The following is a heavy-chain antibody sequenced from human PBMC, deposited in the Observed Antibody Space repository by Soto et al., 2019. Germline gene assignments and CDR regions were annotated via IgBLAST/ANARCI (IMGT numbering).Heavy chain of an antibody. D-gene: IGHD3-3*01. J-gene: IGHJ6*02. Sequence: PGGSLRLSCAASGFTFSSYAMSWVRQAPGKGLEWVSAISGSGGSTYYADSVKGRFTISRDNSKNTLYLQMNSLRAEDTAVYYCAKGRRDYDFWSGYNPSYYYGMDVWGQGTTVTVSS. CDR3: AKGRRDYDFWSGYNPSYYYGMDV. V-gene: IGHV3-23*01. CDR1: GFTFSSYA. CDR2: ISGSGGST.